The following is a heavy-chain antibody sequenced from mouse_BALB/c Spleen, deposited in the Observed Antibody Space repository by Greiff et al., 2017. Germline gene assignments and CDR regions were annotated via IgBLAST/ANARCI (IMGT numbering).Heavy chain of an antibody. D-gene: IGHD2-3*01. Sequence: EVMLVESGGGLVQPGGSLKLSCAASGFTFSSYGMSWVRQTPDKRLELVATINSNGGSTYYPDSVKGRFTISRDNAKNTLYLQMSSLKSEDTAMYYCANYDGYAMDYWGQGTSVTVSS. CDR2: INSNGGST. CDR1: GFTFSSYG. CDR3: ANYDGYAMDY. J-gene: IGHJ4*01. V-gene: IGHV5-6-3*01.